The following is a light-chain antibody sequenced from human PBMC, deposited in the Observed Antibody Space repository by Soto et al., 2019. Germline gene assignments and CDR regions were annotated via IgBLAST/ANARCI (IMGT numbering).Light chain of an antibody. Sequence: DIQMTQSPSSLSASVGVRVTITCRASQNIDFYLNWFQQTQGKAPKILIYAASNLQSGVPSRFSGSGSGTDFTLTISSLQPEDFATYYCQQSFSDPRTFGQGTKVDIK. V-gene: IGKV1-39*01. CDR2: AAS. CDR1: QNIDFY. CDR3: QQSFSDPRT. J-gene: IGKJ1*01.